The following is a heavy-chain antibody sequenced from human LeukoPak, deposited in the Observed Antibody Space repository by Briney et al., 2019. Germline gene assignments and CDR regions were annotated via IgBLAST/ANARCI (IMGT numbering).Heavy chain of an antibody. D-gene: IGHD6-19*01. CDR1: GYTFTRYD. CDR2: MNPNGGNT. J-gene: IGHJ4*02. V-gene: IGHV1-8*01. CDR3: ARAVSGTSESDY. Sequence: GASVKVSCKDSGYTFTRYDINWVRQAAGQGLEWMGWMNPNGGNTGYAQNFQGRVTMTRNTSMSTAYMELSSLRSEDTAVYYCARAVSGTSESDYWGQGTLVTVSS.